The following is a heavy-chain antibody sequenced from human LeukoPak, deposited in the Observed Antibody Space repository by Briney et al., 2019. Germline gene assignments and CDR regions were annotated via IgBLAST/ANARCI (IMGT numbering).Heavy chain of an antibody. CDR2: ISYDGSNK. J-gene: IGHJ4*02. D-gene: IGHD2-2*01. CDR3: ARTYQTGVDYLDY. Sequence: PGGSLRLSCAASGFTFSSYGMHWVRQAPGKGLEWVAVISYDGSNKYYADSVKGRFTISRDNSKNTLYLQMNSLRAEDTAVYYCARTYQTGVDYLDYWGQGTLVTVSS. CDR1: GFTFSSYG. V-gene: IGHV3-30*03.